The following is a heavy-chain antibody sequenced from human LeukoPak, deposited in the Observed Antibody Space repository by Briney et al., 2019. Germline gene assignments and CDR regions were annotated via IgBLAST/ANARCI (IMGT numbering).Heavy chain of an antibody. Sequence: SVKVSCKASGGTFISYAISWVRQAPGQGREWRGRIIPIFRTANYAQKFQGRVTVTTDESTSTAYMELSSLRSEDTAVYYCASLFTMVRGVFDYWGQGTLVTVSS. D-gene: IGHD3-10*01. CDR3: ASLFTMVRGVFDY. J-gene: IGHJ4*02. CDR2: IIPIFRTA. CDR1: GGTFISYA. V-gene: IGHV1-69*05.